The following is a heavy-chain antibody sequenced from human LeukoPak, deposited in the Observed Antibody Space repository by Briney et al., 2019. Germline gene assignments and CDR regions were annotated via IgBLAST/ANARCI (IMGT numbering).Heavy chain of an antibody. CDR1: GYAFSGYY. V-gene: IGHV1-2*04. J-gene: IGHJ5*02. Sequence: ASVKVSCKASGYAFSGYYIHWVRQAPGQGPEWMGWISPNNGGTNYAQKFQGWVTMTRDTSISTAYMELSRLTSNVTAVYYCAGSKLGEVAAKFDTWGQGTLVTVSS. D-gene: IGHD3-16*01. CDR3: AGSKLGEVAAKFDT. CDR2: ISPNNGGT.